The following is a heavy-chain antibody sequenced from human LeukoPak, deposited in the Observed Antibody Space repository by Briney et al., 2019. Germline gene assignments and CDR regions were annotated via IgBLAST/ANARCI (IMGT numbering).Heavy chain of an antibody. CDR3: ARGTWFGDSLGTEF. CDR1: GYTFTGYY. J-gene: IGHJ4*02. V-gene: IGHV1-2*02. Sequence: GASVRVSCKASGYTFTGYYMHWVRQAPGQGLEWMGWINPNSGGTNYAQKFQGRVTMTRDTSISTAYMELNRLRSDDTAVYFCARGTWFGDSLGTEFWGQGTLVTVSS. D-gene: IGHD3-10*01. CDR2: INPNSGGT.